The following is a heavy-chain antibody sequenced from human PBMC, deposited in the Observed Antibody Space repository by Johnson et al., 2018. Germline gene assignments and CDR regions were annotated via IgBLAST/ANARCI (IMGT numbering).Heavy chain of an antibody. Sequence: VQLVEAGGGLVKPGGSLRLSCAASGFTFSSYSMNWVRQAPGKGLEWVSSISSSRSYIYYADSVKGRVTISRDNAKNSLYLQMNSRRAEDTAVYYCASPPYGGNDAFDIWGQGTMVTVSS. CDR3: ASPPYGGNDAFDI. CDR1: GFTFSSYS. CDR2: ISSSRSYI. D-gene: IGHD4-23*01. V-gene: IGHV3-21*01. J-gene: IGHJ3*02.